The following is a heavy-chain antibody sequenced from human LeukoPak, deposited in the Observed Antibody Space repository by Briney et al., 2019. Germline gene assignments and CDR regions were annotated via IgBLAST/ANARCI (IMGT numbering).Heavy chain of an antibody. CDR3: AKRITMIVVVISPFDY. V-gene: IGHV3-23*01. J-gene: IGHJ4*02. D-gene: IGHD3-22*01. CDR1: GFTFSSYA. CDR2: ISGSGGST. Sequence: GGSLRLSCAASGFTFSSYATSWVRQAPGKGLEWVSAISGSGGSTYYADSVKGRFTISRDNSKNTPYLQMNSLRAEDTAVYYCAKRITMIVVVISPFDYWGQGTLLTVSS.